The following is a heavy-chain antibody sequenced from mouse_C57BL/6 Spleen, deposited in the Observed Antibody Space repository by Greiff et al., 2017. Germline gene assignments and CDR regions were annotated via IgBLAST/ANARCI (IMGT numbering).Heavy chain of an antibody. J-gene: IGHJ1*03. CDR1: GFTITDYY. CDR3: ARWGRTTVVATDV. D-gene: IGHD1-1*01. Sequence: DVQLQPSGAELVKPGASVKLSCTASGFTITDYYMHWVKQRTEQGLEWIGRIDPDDGETKYAPKFQGKATITADTYSNTAYLQLSSLTSEDTAVYYWARWGRTTVVATDVWGTGTTVTVSS. V-gene: IGHV14-2*01. CDR2: IDPDDGET.